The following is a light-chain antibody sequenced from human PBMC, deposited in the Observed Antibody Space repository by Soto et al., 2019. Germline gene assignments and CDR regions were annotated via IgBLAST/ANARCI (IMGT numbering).Light chain of an antibody. V-gene: IGLV9-49*01. CDR1: SGYSNYK. CDR2: VGTGGIVG. Sequence: QLVLTQPPSASASLGASVTLTCTLSSGYSNYKVDWYQQRPGKGPRFVMRVGTGGIVGSKGDGIPDRFSVLGSGLNRYLTIKNIQEEDESDYHCGADHGSGSNFVHVVFGGGTQLTVL. CDR3: GADHGSGSNFVHVV. J-gene: IGLJ2*01.